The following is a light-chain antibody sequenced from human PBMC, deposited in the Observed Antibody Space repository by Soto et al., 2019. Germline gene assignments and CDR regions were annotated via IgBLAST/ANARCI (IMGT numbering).Light chain of an antibody. J-gene: IGKJ2*01. Sequence: EVVLTQSPGTLSLSPGERATLSCRASQIVSRSYLAWYQHQPGQAPRLLIYDTSTRATGIPARFNGSGSGTDFTLTISRLEPEFFSIDYCHQYSTSHCTFGQGTK. V-gene: IGKV3-20*01. CDR3: HQYSTSHCT. CDR2: DTS. CDR1: QIVSRSY.